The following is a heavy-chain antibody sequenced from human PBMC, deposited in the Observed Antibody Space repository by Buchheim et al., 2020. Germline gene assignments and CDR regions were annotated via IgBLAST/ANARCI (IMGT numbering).Heavy chain of an antibody. CDR3: ARDRHCTATTCYNWFDP. CDR2: ISYDASYT. CDR1: GFTFSSDS. Sequence: VQLVESGGDLVQPGGSLRLSCAASGFTFSSDSMNWVRQAPGKGLEWVAFISYDASYTSYEDSVKGRFTISRDNSKNTLFLQINDRRTEDTALYYCARDRHCTATTCYNWFDPWGQGTL. J-gene: IGHJ5*02. V-gene: IGHV3-33*08. D-gene: IGHD2-8*02.